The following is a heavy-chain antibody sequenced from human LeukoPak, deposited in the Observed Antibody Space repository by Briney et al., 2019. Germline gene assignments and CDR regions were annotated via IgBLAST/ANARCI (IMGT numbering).Heavy chain of an antibody. Sequence: GGSLRLSCAASGFTFSSYEMNWVRQAPGKGLEWVSYISSSGSTIYYADSVKGRFTISRDNAKNSLYLQMNSLRAEDTAVYYCARDRHSGYDPAYCYYYGMDVWGQGTTVTVSS. D-gene: IGHD5-12*01. V-gene: IGHV3-48*03. CDR2: ISSSGSTI. CDR1: GFTFSSYE. J-gene: IGHJ6*02. CDR3: ARDRHSGYDPAYCYYYGMDV.